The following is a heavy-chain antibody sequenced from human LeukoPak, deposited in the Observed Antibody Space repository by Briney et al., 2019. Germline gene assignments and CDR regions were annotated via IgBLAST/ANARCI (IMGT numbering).Heavy chain of an antibody. Sequence: PGGSLRLSCAASGFTFSSYAMSWVRQAPGKGLEWVSAISGSGGSTYYADSVKGRFTISRDNSKNTLYLQMNSLRAEDTAVYYCAEAVLLWFGDGSDFGYWGQGTLVTVSS. V-gene: IGHV3-23*01. D-gene: IGHD3-10*01. CDR3: AEAVLLWFGDGSDFGY. J-gene: IGHJ4*02. CDR2: ISGSGGST. CDR1: GFTFSSYA.